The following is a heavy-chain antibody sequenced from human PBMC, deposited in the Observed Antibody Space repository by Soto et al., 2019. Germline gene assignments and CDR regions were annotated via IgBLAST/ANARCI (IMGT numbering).Heavy chain of an antibody. D-gene: IGHD4-17*01. Sequence: QVRLVESGGGVVQPGRSLRLSCAASGFTFSSHAMHWVRQAPGKGLEWVAVISYDGSNQYYADSVKGRFTISGDKSKSTLFLQMYSLTTEDTAVYYCARDLGFGDYVGYFQHWGRGTLVTVSS. CDR1: GFTFSSHA. CDR2: ISYDGSNQ. CDR3: ARDLGFGDYVGYFQH. V-gene: IGHV3-30-3*01. J-gene: IGHJ1*01.